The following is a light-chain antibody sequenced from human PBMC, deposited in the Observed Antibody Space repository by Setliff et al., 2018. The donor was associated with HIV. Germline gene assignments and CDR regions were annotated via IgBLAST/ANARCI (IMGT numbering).Light chain of an antibody. J-gene: IGLJ1*01. CDR3: CSYTTSITYV. CDR2: DVS. V-gene: IGLV2-14*03. Sequence: QSALTQPGSVSGSPGQSITISCTGTSSDVGGYNYVSWYQQHPGKAPKLMIYDVSNRPSGVSDRFSGSKSGNTASLTISGLQAEDEADYYCCSYTTSITYVFGTGTKVTVL. CDR1: SSDVGGYNY.